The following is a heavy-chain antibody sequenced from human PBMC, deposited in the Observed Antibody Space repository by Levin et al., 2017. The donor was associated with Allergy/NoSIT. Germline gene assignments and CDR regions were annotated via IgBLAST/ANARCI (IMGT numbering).Heavy chain of an antibody. CDR3: ARDLVAVGIEAY. J-gene: IGHJ4*02. CDR2: ISSDGSNK. D-gene: IGHD3-22*01. Sequence: GESLKISCTTSGFTFNDYTMHWVRQAPGKGLEWVAVISSDGSNKYYADSVKGRFTISRDNSKNTLYLQMNSLRVEDTAVYYCARDLVAVGIEAYWGQGTLVTVSS. CDR1: GFTFNDYT. V-gene: IGHV3-30-3*01.